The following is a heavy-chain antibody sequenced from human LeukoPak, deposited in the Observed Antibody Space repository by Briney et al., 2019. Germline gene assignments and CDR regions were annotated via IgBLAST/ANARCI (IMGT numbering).Heavy chain of an antibody. D-gene: IGHD6-13*01. V-gene: IGHV3-13*01. CDR1: GFTFSSYD. Sequence: GGSLRLSCAASGFTFSSYDMHWVRHATGKGLEWVSAIGTAGDTYYPGSVKGRFTISRENAKNSLYLQMNSLRAGDTAVYYCARDCVAAAGAHNWFDPWGQGTLVTVSS. CDR2: IGTAGDT. J-gene: IGHJ5*02. CDR3: ARDCVAAAGAHNWFDP.